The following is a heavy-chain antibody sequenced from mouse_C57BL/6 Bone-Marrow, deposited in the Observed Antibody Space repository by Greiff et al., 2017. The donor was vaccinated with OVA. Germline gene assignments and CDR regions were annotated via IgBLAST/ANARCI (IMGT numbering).Heavy chain of an antibody. CDR1: GYTFTSYW. Sequence: HLHQPGAELVMPGASVKLSCKASGYTFTSYWMHWVKQRPGQGLEWIGEIDPSDSYTNYNQKFKGKSTLTVDKSSSTAYMQLSSLTSEDSAVYYCARDTPFAYWGQGTLVTVSA. D-gene: IGHD5-1-1*01. V-gene: IGHV1-69*01. J-gene: IGHJ3*01. CDR3: ARDTPFAY. CDR2: IDPSDSYT.